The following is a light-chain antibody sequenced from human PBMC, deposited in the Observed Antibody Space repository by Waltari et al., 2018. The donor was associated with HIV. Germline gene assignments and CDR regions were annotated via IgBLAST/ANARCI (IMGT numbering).Light chain of an antibody. CDR2: EAI. CDR3: SSYGGSSIWL. J-gene: IGLJ2*01. V-gene: IGLV2-23*01. CDR1: SSDVGHYNL. Sequence: QSALTQPASVSGSPGQSITISCTGTSSDVGHYNLVSCYQQHPGKAPKLIIYEAIKRPSGVSDRISGSKSASTASLTISGLQADDEADYFCSSYGGSSIWLFGGGTKLTVL.